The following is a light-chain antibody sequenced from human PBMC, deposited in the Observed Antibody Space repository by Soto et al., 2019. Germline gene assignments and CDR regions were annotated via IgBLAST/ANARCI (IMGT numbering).Light chain of an antibody. CDR1: QSVSSSY. CDR2: GAS. V-gene: IGKV3-20*01. J-gene: IGKJ5*01. Sequence: EIVLTQSPGTLSLSPGERATLSCRASQSVSSSYLAWYQQNPGQAPRLLIYGASSRATGIPDRFSGSGSGTDCTLTISRLEPEDFAVYYCQQYGSSPPNFGQGTRLEI. CDR3: QQYGSSPPN.